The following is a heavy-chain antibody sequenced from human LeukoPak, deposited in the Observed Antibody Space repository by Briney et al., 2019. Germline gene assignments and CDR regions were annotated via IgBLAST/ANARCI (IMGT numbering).Heavy chain of an antibody. V-gene: IGHV4-39*01. CDR1: GGSISTSSSY. CDR2: MYYSGST. J-gene: IGHJ3*02. D-gene: IGHD3-10*01. Sequence: PSETLSLTCTVFGGSISTSSSYWGWIRQPPGKGLEWIGSMYYSGSTYYNPSLKSRVTISVDTSKNQFSLKLSSVSAAGTAVYYCARGLGYGSGSYYLGFDMWGQRTMVTVSS. CDR3: ARGLGYGSGSYYLGFDM.